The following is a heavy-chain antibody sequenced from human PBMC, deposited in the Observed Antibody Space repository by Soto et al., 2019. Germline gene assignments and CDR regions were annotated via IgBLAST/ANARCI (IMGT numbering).Heavy chain of an antibody. CDR2: INSDSSAI. CDR1: GFNLNSYA. J-gene: IGHJ3*02. CDR3: ARITRAGEFDI. D-gene: IGHD3-16*01. Sequence: EVQVVESGGGLVQPGGSLRLSCAASGFNLNSYAMNWVRQAPGKGLEWVSFINSDSSAIYYAGSVKGRFTISRDSAKNSLYLQMNSLRAEDTAVYYCARITRAGEFDIWGQGTMVTVSS. V-gene: IGHV3-48*01.